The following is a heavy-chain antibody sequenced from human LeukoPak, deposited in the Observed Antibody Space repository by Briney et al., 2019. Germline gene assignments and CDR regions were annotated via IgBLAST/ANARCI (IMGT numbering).Heavy chain of an antibody. CDR1: GYTFTSYY. V-gene: IGHV1-46*01. CDR2: INPSGGST. Sequence: ASVKVSCKASGYTFTSYYMHWVRQAPGQGLEWMGIINPSGGSTSYVQKFQGRVTMTRDMSTSTVYMELSSLRSEDTAVYYCARDPPYCSGGSCYSGNYFDYWGQGTLVTVSS. J-gene: IGHJ4*02. D-gene: IGHD2-15*01. CDR3: ARDPPYCSGGSCYSGNYFDY.